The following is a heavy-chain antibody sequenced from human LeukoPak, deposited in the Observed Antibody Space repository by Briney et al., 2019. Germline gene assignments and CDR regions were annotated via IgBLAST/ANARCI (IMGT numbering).Heavy chain of an antibody. CDR1: GYTFTSYF. CDR3: ARWGKYYYDSSGYYY. CDR2: IHPNSGGT. V-gene: IGHV1-2*02. D-gene: IGHD3-22*01. J-gene: IGHJ4*02. Sequence: ASVKVSCKASGYTFTSYFLHWVRQAPGQGLEWMGWIHPNSGGTKYAQRFQGRVTVTRDTSISTVYMELSRLRSDDTAVYYCARWGKYYYDSSGYYYWGQGTLVSVSS.